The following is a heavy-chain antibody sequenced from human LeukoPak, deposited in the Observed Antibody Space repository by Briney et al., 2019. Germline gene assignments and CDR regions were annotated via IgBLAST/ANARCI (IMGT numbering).Heavy chain of an antibody. V-gene: IGHV3-48*03. J-gene: IGHJ1*01. D-gene: IGHD1-1*01. CDR3: ASDRLDGKSHH. CDR1: GFTFSMYE. CDR2: ISSSGSTK. Sequence: PGGSLRLSCAASGFTFSMYEMTWVPQAPGKGLEWVSYISSSGSTKYYADSVKGRVTISRDNAKNSLYLQMNSLRAEDTAVYYCASDRLDGKSHHWGQGTLVTVSS.